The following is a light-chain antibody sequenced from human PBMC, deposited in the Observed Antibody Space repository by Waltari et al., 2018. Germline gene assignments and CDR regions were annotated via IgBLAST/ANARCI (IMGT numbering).Light chain of an antibody. CDR1: NSNIGTNY. J-gene: IGLJ2*01. CDR3: AAWDDSLNGVP. V-gene: IGLV1-47*01. CDR2: KNN. Sequence: QSVLTQPPSASGTPGQRVTISCSGSNSNIGTNYVYWSQQVPGTAPKLLIFKNNQRPSGVPDRFSGSKSGTSASLVISGLRSEDEADYYCAAWDDSLNGVPFGGGTKVTVL.